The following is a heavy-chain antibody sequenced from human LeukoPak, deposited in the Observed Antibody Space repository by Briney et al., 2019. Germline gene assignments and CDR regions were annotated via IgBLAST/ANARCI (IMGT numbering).Heavy chain of an antibody. CDR3: ARMTYYYDSSGYYYGWIFDY. CDR2: INHSGST. V-gene: IGHV4-34*01. Sequence: PSETLSLTCAVYGGSFSGYYWSWIRQPPGKGLEWIGEINHSGSTNYNPSLKSRVTISVDTPKNQFSLKLSSVTAADTAVYYCARMTYYYDSSGYYYGWIFDYWGQGTLVTVSS. CDR1: GGSFSGYY. D-gene: IGHD3-22*01. J-gene: IGHJ4*02.